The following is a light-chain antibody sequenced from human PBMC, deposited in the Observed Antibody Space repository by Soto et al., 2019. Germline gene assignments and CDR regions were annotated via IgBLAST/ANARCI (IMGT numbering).Light chain of an antibody. J-gene: IGLJ1*01. CDR2: NNN. CDR1: SSNIGTNA. CDR3: AAWDDSLNGYV. Sequence: QSVLTQPPSASGTPGQRVTISCSGGSSNIGTNAVNWYQQLPGTAPKLLIHNNNQPPSGVPDRFSGSKSGTSDSLAISGLQSEDEADYYCAAWDDSLNGYVFGTGTKLTVL. V-gene: IGLV1-44*01.